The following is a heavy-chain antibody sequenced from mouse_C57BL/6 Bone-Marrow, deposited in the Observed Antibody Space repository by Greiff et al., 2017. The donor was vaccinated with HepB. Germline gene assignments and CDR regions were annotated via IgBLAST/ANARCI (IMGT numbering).Heavy chain of an antibody. CDR1: GFTFSDYY. CDR3: ARDGYWYFDV. V-gene: IGHV5-16*01. J-gene: IGHJ1*03. Sequence: DVKLQESEGGLVQPGSSMKLSCTASGFTFSDYYMAWVRQVPEKGLEWVANINYDGSSTYYLDSLKSRFIISRDNAKNILYLQMSSLKSEDTATYYCARDGYWYFDVWGTGTTVTVSS. CDR2: INYDGSST.